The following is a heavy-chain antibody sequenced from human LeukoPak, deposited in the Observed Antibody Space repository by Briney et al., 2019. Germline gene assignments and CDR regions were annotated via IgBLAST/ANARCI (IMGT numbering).Heavy chain of an antibody. Sequence: GASVKVSCKASGYTFTSYDINWVRQATGQGLEWMGWMNPNSGNTGYALKFQGRVTMTRNTSISTAYMELSSLRSEDTAVYYCATTPQWLSSPEYFQHWGQGTLVTVSS. CDR2: MNPNSGNT. J-gene: IGHJ1*01. V-gene: IGHV1-8*01. CDR1: GYTFTSYD. D-gene: IGHD6-19*01. CDR3: ATTPQWLSSPEYFQH.